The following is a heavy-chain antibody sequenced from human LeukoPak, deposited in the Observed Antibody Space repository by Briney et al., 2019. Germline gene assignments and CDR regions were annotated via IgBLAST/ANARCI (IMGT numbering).Heavy chain of an antibody. Sequence: GRSLRLSCAASGFTFSSYGMHWVRQAPGKGLEWVALIWYDGSNKYYADSVKGRFTISRDNSKNTLYLQMNSLRAEDTAVYYCAKSSCYYPEYWGQGTLVTVSS. CDR1: GFTFSSYG. CDR3: AKSSCYYPEY. CDR2: IWYDGSNK. V-gene: IGHV3-33*08. D-gene: IGHD3-22*01. J-gene: IGHJ4*02.